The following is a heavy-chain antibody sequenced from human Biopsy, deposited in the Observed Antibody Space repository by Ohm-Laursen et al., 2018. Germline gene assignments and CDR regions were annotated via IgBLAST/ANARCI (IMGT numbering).Heavy chain of an antibody. CDR3: AKDRYPSSWHYYYGMDV. D-gene: IGHD6-13*01. J-gene: IGHJ6*02. V-gene: IGHV3-9*01. CDR1: GFSFDDHV. CDR2: ISWNSDSI. Sequence: SLRLSCTASGFSFDDHVMHWVRQAPGKGLEWVSGISWNSDSIGYADSVKGRFSISRDNAKNSLYLQMNSLRSEDTALYYCAKDRYPSSWHYYYGMDVWGQGTTVTVSS.